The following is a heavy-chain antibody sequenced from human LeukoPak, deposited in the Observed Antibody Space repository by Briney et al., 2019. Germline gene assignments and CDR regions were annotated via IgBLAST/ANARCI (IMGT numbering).Heavy chain of an antibody. CDR1: GGSFSGYY. J-gene: IGHJ4*02. Sequence: SETLSLTCAVYGGSFSGYYWGWIRQPPGKGLEWIGEINHSGSTNYNPSLKSRVTISVDTSKNQFSLKLSSVTAADTAVYFCARRGINDYWGQGTLVTVSS. CDR3: ARRGINDY. V-gene: IGHV4-34*01. CDR2: INHSGST. D-gene: IGHD3-10*01.